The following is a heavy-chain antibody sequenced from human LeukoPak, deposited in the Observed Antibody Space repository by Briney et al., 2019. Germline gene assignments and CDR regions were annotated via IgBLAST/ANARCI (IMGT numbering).Heavy chain of an antibody. Sequence: HPGGSLRLSCAASGFTFSSYGMHWVRQAPGKGLEWVAVISYDGSNKYYADSVKGRFTISRDNSKNTLYLQMNSLRAEDTAVYYCAKVAAAAMENYFDYWGQGTLVTVSS. CDR2: ISYDGSNK. CDR3: AKVAAAAMENYFDY. V-gene: IGHV3-30*18. J-gene: IGHJ4*02. CDR1: GFTFSSYG. D-gene: IGHD6-13*01.